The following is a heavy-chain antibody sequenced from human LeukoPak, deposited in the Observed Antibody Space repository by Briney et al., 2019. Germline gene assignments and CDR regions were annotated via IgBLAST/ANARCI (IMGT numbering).Heavy chain of an antibody. D-gene: IGHD2-2*01. CDR2: INPNSCGT. Sequence: ASVKVSCKASGYTFTGYYMHWVRQAPGQGLEGMGWINPNSCGTNYAQKFQDRVTMNRDTSISTAYMELSRQRSDDTAVYYCAGHIVVVPAAISEPLDYWGQGTLVTVSS. J-gene: IGHJ4*02. CDR3: AGHIVVVPAAISEPLDY. CDR1: GYTFTGYY. V-gene: IGHV1-2*02.